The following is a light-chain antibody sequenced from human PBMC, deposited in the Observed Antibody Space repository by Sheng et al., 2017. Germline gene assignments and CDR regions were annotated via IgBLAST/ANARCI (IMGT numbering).Light chain of an antibody. V-gene: IGKV3-20*01. J-gene: IGKJ4*01. CDR1: QSVSNNY. Sequence: EIVLTQSPGTLSLSPGERATLSCRASQSVSNNYLAWYQQKPGQAPRLLIYGTSIRATGIPDRFSGSGSGTDFTLTITRLEPEDFAVYYCQQYGTSSCFGGGTKVEIK. CDR3: QQYGTSSC. CDR2: GTS.